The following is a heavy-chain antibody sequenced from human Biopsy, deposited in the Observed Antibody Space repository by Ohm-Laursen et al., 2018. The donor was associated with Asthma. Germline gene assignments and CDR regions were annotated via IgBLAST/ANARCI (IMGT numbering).Heavy chain of an antibody. CDR3: ARERVTAMVTYFDY. J-gene: IGHJ4*02. CDR2: ISYTGSA. CDR1: GGSISSSSYY. Sequence: SQTLSLTCTVSGGSISSSSYYWGWIRQPPGKGLEWMGSISYTGSAYHNPSLKSRVTISVDTSKNHFSLKLSSVTAADTAVYYCARERVTAMVTYFDYWGQGTLVTVSS. V-gene: IGHV4-39*02. D-gene: IGHD5-18*01.